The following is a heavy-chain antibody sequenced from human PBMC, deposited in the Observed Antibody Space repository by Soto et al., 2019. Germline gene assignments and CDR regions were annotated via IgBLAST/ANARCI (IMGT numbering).Heavy chain of an antibody. J-gene: IGHJ6*02. CDR3: ARDDTAAAVDYYYYGIDV. Sequence: GGSLRLSCAASGFTFSSYAMHWVRQAPGKGLEWVAVISYDGSNKYYADSVKGRFTISRDNSKNTLYLQMNSLRAEDTAVYYCARDDTAAAVDYYYYGIDVWGQGTTVTVSS. D-gene: IGHD6-13*01. CDR2: ISYDGSNK. V-gene: IGHV3-30-3*01. CDR1: GFTFSSYA.